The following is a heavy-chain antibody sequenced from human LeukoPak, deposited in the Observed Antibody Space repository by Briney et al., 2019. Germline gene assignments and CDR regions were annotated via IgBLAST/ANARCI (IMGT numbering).Heavy chain of an antibody. CDR2: VYYSGST. J-gene: IGHJ6*02. Sequence: SETLSLTCTVSGGSISSGGYYWSWIRQHPGKGLEWIGYVYYSGSTYYNPSLKSRVTISVDTSKNQFSLKLSSVTAADTAVYYCARDDYGDSGYYYFGMDVWGQGTTVTVSS. V-gene: IGHV4-31*03. D-gene: IGHD4-17*01. CDR3: ARDDYGDSGYYYFGMDV. CDR1: GGSISSGGYY.